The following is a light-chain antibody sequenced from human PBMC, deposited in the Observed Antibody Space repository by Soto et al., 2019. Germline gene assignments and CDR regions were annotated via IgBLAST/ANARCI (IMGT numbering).Light chain of an antibody. CDR3: QQSYSTPIT. CDR1: QTISSW. J-gene: IGKJ5*01. V-gene: IGKV1-39*01. Sequence: IQMAESPSTLSGSVGDRVTITWRASQTISSWLAWYQQKPGKAPKLLIYAASSLQSGVPSRSSGSGSGTDFTLTISSLQPEDFATYYCQQSYSTPITFGQGTRLEIK. CDR2: AAS.